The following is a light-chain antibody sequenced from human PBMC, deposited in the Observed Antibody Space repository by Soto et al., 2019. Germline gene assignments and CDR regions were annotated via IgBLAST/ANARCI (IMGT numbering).Light chain of an antibody. V-gene: IGKV1-6*01. CDR3: LQDYDYPLT. Sequence: AIQMTQSPSSLSASVGDRITITCRASQGIRNDLGWYQQRPGKAPKLLIYAASRLQSGVPSRFSGSGSGTDFTLTISSLQPEDFATYYCLQDYDYPLTFGGGTKVEIK. CDR2: AAS. CDR1: QGIRND. J-gene: IGKJ4*01.